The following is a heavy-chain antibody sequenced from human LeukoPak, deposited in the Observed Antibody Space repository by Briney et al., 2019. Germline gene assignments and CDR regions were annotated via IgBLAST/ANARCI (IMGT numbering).Heavy chain of an antibody. CDR2: ISAYNGNT. CDR1: GDTFSRYA. Sequence: GASVKVSCKASGDTFSRYALSWVRQAPGQGLEWMGWISAYNGNTNYAQKLQGRVTMTTDTSTSTAYMELRSLRSDDTAVYYCAREGYYYDSSGYYYFDPWGQGTLVTVSS. J-gene: IGHJ5*02. CDR3: AREGYYYDSSGYYYFDP. V-gene: IGHV1-18*01. D-gene: IGHD3-22*01.